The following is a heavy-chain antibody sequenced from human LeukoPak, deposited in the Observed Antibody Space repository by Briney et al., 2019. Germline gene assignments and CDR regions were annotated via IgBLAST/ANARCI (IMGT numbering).Heavy chain of an antibody. CDR3: ARSHYTPGLDY. V-gene: IGHV1-69*06. Sequence: ASVKVSCKASGGTFSNYAISWVRQAPGQGLEWMGGIIPIFGTTNYAQKFQDRVTITADKSTSTAYMELSSLRSEDTAVYYCARSHYTPGLDYWGQGTLVTVSS. J-gene: IGHJ4*02. CDR1: GGTFSNYA. D-gene: IGHD4-11*01. CDR2: IIPIFGTT.